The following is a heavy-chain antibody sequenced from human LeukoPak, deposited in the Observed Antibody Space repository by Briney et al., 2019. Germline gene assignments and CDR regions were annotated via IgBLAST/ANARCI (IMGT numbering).Heavy chain of an antibody. V-gene: IGHV4-39*01. CDR2: IYYSGST. J-gene: IGHJ5*02. CDR3: ARLSRSSGWFNWFDP. CDR1: GGSISSSSYY. Sequence: SETLSLTCTVSGGSISSSSYYWGWIRQPPGKGLEWIGSIYYSGSTYYNPSLKSRVTISVDTSKNQFSLKLSSVTAADTAVYYCARLSRSSGWFNWFDPWGQGTLVTVSS. D-gene: IGHD6-19*01.